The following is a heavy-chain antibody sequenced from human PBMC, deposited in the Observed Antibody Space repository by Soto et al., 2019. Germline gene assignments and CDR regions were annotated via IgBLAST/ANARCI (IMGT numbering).Heavy chain of an antibody. V-gene: IGHV3-53*02. D-gene: IGHD6-13*01. Sequence: DVQLVETGGGLIQPGGSLRLSCAATGFIVSASYMSWVRQAPGKGLEWVSVIYSDGRTYYADSVKGRFTISRDNSKNTLYLQMTSLSAEDTDMYYCARCSGWYGQCYFDCWGQGTLVTVSS. J-gene: IGHJ4*02. CDR3: ARCSGWYGQCYFDC. CDR1: GFIVSASY. CDR2: IYSDGRT.